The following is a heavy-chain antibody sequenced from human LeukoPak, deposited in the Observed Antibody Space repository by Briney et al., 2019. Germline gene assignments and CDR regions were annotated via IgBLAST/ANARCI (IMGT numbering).Heavy chain of an antibody. CDR3: ARERRSFDP. D-gene: IGHD3-16*01. CDR1: GYTFSSHG. V-gene: IGHV1-18*01. Sequence: ASVKVSCKASGYTFSSHGIIWVRQAPGKGLEWIACISPHTGDIDYAQNLQGRVTVTTDTSTNTAYMELRSLRFDDTAVYYCARERRSFDPWGQGTLVTVSS. CDR2: ISPHTGDI. J-gene: IGHJ5*02.